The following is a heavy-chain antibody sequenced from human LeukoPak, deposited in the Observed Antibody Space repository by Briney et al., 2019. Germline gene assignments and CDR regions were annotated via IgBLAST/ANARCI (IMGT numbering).Heavy chain of an antibody. CDR3: AKLVNWGWAY. J-gene: IGHJ4*02. Sequence: GGSLRLSCAASGFTFDDYGMSWVRQAPGKGLEWVSGINWNGGSTGYADSVKGRFTISRDNAKNTLYLQMNSLRAEDTAVYYCAKLVNWGWAYWGQGTLVTVSS. V-gene: IGHV3-20*04. CDR2: INWNGGST. CDR1: GFTFDDYG. D-gene: IGHD7-27*01.